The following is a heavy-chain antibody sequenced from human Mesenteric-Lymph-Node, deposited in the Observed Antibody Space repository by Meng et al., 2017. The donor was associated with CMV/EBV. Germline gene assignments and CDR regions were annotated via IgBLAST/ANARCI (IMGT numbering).Heavy chain of an antibody. Sequence: GESLKISCAASGYTFTSYDINWVRQATGQGLEWMGWMNPNSGNTAYAQKFQGRVTMTRNTSISTAYMELSSLRSEDTAMYYCAKAGSWYWTYYYAMDVWGQGTTVTVSS. CDR3: AKAGSWYWTYYYAMDV. D-gene: IGHD6-13*01. V-gene: IGHV1-8*01. J-gene: IGHJ6*02. CDR1: GYTFTSYD. CDR2: MNPNSGNT.